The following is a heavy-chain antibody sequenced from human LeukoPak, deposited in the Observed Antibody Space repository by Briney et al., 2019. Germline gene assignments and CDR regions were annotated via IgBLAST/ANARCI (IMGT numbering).Heavy chain of an antibody. J-gene: IGHJ5*02. CDR3: ARGETYESGLAPVNWFDP. D-gene: IGHD3-3*01. CDR1: GWSFSGYY. CDR2: INHSGST. V-gene: IGHV4-34*01. Sequence: PSETLSLTCAVYGWSFSGYYWSWIRQPPGKGLEWIGEINHSGSTNYNPSLKSRVTISVDTSKNQFSLKLSSVTAADTAVYYCARGETYESGLAPVNWFDPWGQGTLVTVFS.